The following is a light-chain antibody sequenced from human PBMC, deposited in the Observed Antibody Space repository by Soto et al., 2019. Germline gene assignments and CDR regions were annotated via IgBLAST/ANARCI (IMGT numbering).Light chain of an antibody. CDR1: SSDVGGYNY. Sequence: QSALTQPASVSGPPGQSITISCTGTSSDVGGYNYVSWYQQHPGKAPKLMIYEVTNRPSGVSNRFSGSKSGNTASLTISGLQAEDETHYYCSSYTSSSTVVFGGGTKVTVL. CDR3: SSYTSSSTVV. V-gene: IGLV2-14*01. J-gene: IGLJ2*01. CDR2: EVT.